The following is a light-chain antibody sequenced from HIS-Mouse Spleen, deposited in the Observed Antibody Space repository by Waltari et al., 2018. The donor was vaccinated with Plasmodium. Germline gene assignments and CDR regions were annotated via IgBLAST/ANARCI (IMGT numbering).Light chain of an antibody. V-gene: IGLV7-43*01. Sequence: QTVVTQEPSLTVSPGGTVTLTCASSTGAVTSGYYPNWFQQKPGQAPQARNYSTSNKHSWTPGRFSGSLLGGKAALTLSGVQPEDEAEYYCLLYYGGARVFGGGTKLTVL. J-gene: IGLJ3*02. CDR3: LLYYGGARV. CDR2: STS. CDR1: TGAVTSGYY.